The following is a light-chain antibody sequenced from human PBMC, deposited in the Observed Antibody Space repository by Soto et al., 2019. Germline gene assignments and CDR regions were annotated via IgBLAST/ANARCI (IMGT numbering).Light chain of an antibody. CDR3: QKYNSSPYA. V-gene: IGKV1-27*01. Sequence: DIQMTQSPSSLSASVGDRVTITCRASQGISNYLAWYQQRPVQVPKLLIYGAFTLQSGVPSRFSGSGSGTDFTLTISSLQPEDVATYYCQKYNSSPYAFGQGTKLEIK. J-gene: IGKJ2*01. CDR2: GAF. CDR1: QGISNY.